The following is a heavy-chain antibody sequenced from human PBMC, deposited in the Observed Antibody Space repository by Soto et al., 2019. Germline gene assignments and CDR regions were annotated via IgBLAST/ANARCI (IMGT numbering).Heavy chain of an antibody. CDR3: AREIPKYDFWSGYFDY. V-gene: IGHV1-69*01. Sequence: QVQLVQSGAEVKKPGSSVKVSCKASGGTFSSYAISWVRQAPGQGLEWMGGIIPIFGTANYAQKFQGRVTITADESTITGYMELSSLRSEDTAVYYGAREIPKYDFWSGYFDYWGQGALVTVSS. D-gene: IGHD3-3*01. CDR2: IIPIFGTA. CDR1: GGTFSSYA. J-gene: IGHJ4*02.